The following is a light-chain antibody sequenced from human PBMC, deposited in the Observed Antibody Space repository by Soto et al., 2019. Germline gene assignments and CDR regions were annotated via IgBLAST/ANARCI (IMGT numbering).Light chain of an antibody. J-gene: IGKJ1*01. Sequence: DFQMTQSPSTLSASVGDRVTITCRASQSISSWLAWYQQKPGKAPKLLIYDASSLESGVPSRFSGSGSGTEFTLTISSLQPDDFATYYCQQYNSYSPETFGQGTKVDI. V-gene: IGKV1-5*01. CDR2: DAS. CDR3: QQYNSYSPET. CDR1: QSISSW.